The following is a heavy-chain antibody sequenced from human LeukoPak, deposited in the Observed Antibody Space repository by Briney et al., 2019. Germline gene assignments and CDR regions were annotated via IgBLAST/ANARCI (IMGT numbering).Heavy chain of an antibody. CDR2: IYYTGST. J-gene: IGHJ4*02. CDR3: ARDSSGYYLYYFDY. Sequence: SETLSLTCTVSGGSISSSNYYWGWIRQPPGEGLEWIGSIYYTGSTYYNPSLKSRITISVDTSKNQFSLKLSSVTAADTAVYYCARDSSGYYLYYFDYWGQGTLVTVSS. D-gene: IGHD3-22*01. CDR1: GGSISSSNYY. V-gene: IGHV4-39*07.